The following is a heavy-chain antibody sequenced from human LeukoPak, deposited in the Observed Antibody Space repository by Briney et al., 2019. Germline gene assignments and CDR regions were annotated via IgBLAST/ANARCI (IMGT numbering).Heavy chain of an antibody. CDR2: IIPILHTP. V-gene: IGHV1-69*13. Sequence: SVKVSCKASGGSFSNFMINWVRQAPGQGLEWMGGIIPILHTPNYSQKFQGRITISADESTSTAYMELSSLRSDDTAAYYCGRPRYCSGGDCYNNFDYWGQGTLVTVSS. J-gene: IGHJ4*02. CDR3: GRPRYCSGGDCYNNFDY. D-gene: IGHD2-21*02. CDR1: GGSFSNFM.